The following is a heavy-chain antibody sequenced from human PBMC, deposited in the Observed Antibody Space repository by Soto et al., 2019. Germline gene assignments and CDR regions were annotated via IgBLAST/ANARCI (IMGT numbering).Heavy chain of an antibody. CDR1: GFTFSSYG. CDR2: ISYDGGSK. CDR3: AKDTGADY. J-gene: IGHJ4*02. V-gene: IGHV3-30*18. D-gene: IGHD3-10*01. Sequence: GGSLRLSCAASGFTFSSYGMHWVRQAPGKGLEWLAVISYDGGSKYYADSVKGRFTISRDNSKNTLYLQMNSLRAEDTAVYYCAKDTGADYWGQGTVVTVSS.